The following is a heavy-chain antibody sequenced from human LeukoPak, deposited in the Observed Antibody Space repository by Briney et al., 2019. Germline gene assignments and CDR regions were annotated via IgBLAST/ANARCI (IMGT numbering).Heavy chain of an antibody. CDR2: VGISSGNT. CDR1: GFTFSDYS. Sequence: GGSLRLSCAASGFTFSDYSMNWVGQAPGKGLEWISYVGISSGNTKYADSVKGRFTISGDSAKNSVFLQMNSLRVEDTAVYYCARDHRYAFDNWGQGTLVTVSS. J-gene: IGHJ4*02. CDR3: ARDHRYAFDN. D-gene: IGHD5-12*01. V-gene: IGHV3-48*04.